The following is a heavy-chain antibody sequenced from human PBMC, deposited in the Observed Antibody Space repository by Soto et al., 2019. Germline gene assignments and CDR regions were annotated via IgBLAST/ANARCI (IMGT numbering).Heavy chain of an antibody. J-gene: IGHJ4*02. V-gene: IGHV3-33*01. D-gene: IGHD2-15*01. Sequence: GGSLRLSCTASGFTFSGYGMHWVRQAPGKGLEWVALIWYDGSNKYYADSVKGRFTISRDNSKNTLYLQMNSLRAEDTAMYYCARDHCSGGSCYFDYWGQGTLVTVSS. CDR2: IWYDGSNK. CDR3: ARDHCSGGSCYFDY. CDR1: GFTFSGYG.